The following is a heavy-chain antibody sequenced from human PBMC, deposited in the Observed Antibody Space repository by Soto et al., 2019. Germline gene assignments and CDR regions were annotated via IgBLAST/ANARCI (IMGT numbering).Heavy chain of an antibody. Sequence: GGSLRLSCAASGFTFSSYSMNWVRQAPGKGLEWVSYISSSSSFTNYADSVKGRFTISRDNAKKSLYLQMNSLRAEDTAVYYCASSSRKVRGVIIMGPDYYYGMDVWGQGTTVTVSS. CDR1: GFTFSSYS. V-gene: IGHV3-21*05. CDR3: ASSSRKVRGVIIMGPDYYYGMDV. CDR2: ISSSSSFT. J-gene: IGHJ6*02. D-gene: IGHD3-10*01.